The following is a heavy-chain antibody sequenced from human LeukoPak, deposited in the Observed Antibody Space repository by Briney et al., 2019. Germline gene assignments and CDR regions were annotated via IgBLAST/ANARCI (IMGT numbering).Heavy chain of an antibody. CDR3: ARVNGRSGYYYGSGSYRHYMDV. CDR2: IYHSGST. D-gene: IGHD3-10*01. V-gene: IGHV4-4*02. J-gene: IGHJ6*03. Sequence: SETLSLTCAVSGGSISSSNWWGWVRQPPGKGLEWIGEIYHSGSTNYNPSLKSRVTISVDKSKNQFSLKLSSVTAADTAVYYCARVNGRSGYYYGSGSYRHYMDVWGKGTTVTVSS. CDR1: GGSISSSNW.